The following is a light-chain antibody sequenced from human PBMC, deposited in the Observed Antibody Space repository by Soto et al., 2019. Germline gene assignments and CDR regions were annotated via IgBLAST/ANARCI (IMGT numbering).Light chain of an antibody. CDR2: GAS. Sequence: EIVMTQSPANLSVSPGERATLSCRASQSVSSNLAWYQQKPGQGPRLLIYGASTRATSIPARFSGSGSGTEFTLTISSLQSEYFAVYYCQQYNKWPPYTFGQGTKLEIK. CDR1: QSVSSN. CDR3: QQYNKWPPYT. V-gene: IGKV3-15*01. J-gene: IGKJ2*01.